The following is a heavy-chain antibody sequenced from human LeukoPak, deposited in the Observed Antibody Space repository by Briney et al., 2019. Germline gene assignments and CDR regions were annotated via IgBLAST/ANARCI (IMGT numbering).Heavy chain of an antibody. V-gene: IGHV4-34*01. J-gene: IGHJ4*02. Sequence: NPSETLSLTCAVYGGSFSGYYWSWIRQPPGKGLEWIGEINHSGSTNYNPSLKSRVTISVDTSKNRFSLKLSSVTAADTAVYYCARGFWSGSPFDYWGQGTLVTVSS. D-gene: IGHD3-3*01. CDR2: INHSGST. CDR3: ARGFWSGSPFDY. CDR1: GGSFSGYY.